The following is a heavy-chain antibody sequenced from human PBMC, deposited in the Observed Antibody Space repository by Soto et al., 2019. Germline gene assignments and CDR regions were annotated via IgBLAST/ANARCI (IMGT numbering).Heavy chain of an antibody. J-gene: IGHJ4*02. V-gene: IGHV4-59*01. Sequence: QVQLQESGPGLVKPSETLSLTCTVSGGSISSYYWSWIRQPPGKGLEWIGYIYYSGSTNYNPSLMSRVTISVDPSKNQCSLKMSSVTAADTAVYYCARGRGDSYYYDSSGYYHDYWGQGTLVTVSS. D-gene: IGHD3-22*01. CDR1: GGSISSYY. CDR3: ARGRGDSYYYDSSGYYHDY. CDR2: IYYSGST.